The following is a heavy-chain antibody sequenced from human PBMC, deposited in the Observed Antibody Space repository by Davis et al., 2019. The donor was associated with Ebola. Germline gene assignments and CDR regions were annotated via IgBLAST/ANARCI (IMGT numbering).Heavy chain of an antibody. CDR2: IDWDDDK. D-gene: IGHD6-6*01. J-gene: IGHJ6*02. CDR3: ARELSIAARPVYYYYGMDV. V-gene: IGHV2-70*04. Sequence: SGPTLVKPTQTLTLTCTFSGFSLSTSGMRVSWIRQPPGKALEWLACIDWDDDKFYSTSLKTRLTISKDTSKNQVVLTMTNMDPVDTATYYCARELSIAARPVYYYYGMDVWGQGTTVTVSS. CDR1: GFSLSTSGMR.